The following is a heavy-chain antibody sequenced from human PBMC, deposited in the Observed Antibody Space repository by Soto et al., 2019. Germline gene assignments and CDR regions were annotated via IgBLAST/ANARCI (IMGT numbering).Heavy chain of an antibody. CDR2: ISWNSGSI. J-gene: IGHJ4*02. CDR3: AKDMEGTGYSSGWYEGFFDY. CDR1: GFTFDDYA. V-gene: IGHV3-9*01. D-gene: IGHD6-19*01. Sequence: GGSLRLSCAASGFTFDDYAMHWVRQAPGKGLEWVSGISWNSGSIGYADSVKGRFTISRDNAKNSLYLQMNSLRAEDTALYYCAKDMEGTGYSSGWYEGFFDYWGQGTLVTVSS.